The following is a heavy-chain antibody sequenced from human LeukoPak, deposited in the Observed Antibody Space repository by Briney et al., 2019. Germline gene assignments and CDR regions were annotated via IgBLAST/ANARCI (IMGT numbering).Heavy chain of an antibody. Sequence: RPSETLSLTCTVSGGSISSQYWSWLRQSPGEGLEWIGRIDTSGKTNYNPSLKSRVTISIDKSKGQFSLKVNSVTAADTAVYYCARGVGSSSSNWFDPWGQGALVTVSS. CDR3: ARGVGSSSSNWFDP. V-gene: IGHV4-4*07. J-gene: IGHJ5*02. CDR2: IDTSGKT. D-gene: IGHD6-13*01. CDR1: GGSISSQY.